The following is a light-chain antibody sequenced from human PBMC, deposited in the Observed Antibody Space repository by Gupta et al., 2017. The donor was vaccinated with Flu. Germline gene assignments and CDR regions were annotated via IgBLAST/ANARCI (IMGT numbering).Light chain of an antibody. Sequence: NFLLTQPHSVSESPGRTVTISCTRSSGSFGSNYVLWHQQRPGSAPTNVIYEDKQRASGVPDLFSGSIDRSSNSASLTISGLKTEDEADYYCQSYDTNGHWVFGGWTNLTVL. CDR3: QSYDTNGHWV. CDR1: SGSFGSNY. CDR2: EDK. V-gene: IGLV6-57*03. J-gene: IGLJ3*02.